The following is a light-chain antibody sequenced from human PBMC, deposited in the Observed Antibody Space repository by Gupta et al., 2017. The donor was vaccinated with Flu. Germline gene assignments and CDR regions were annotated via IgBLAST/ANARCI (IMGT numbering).Light chain of an antibody. J-gene: IGKJ1*01. CDR3: QQNSISWT. V-gene: IGKV3-20*01. CDR1: QSVSSNQ. CDR2: DAT. Sequence: EIVSTQSPGTLSLSPGERATLSCRASQSVSSNQLAWYQQKPGLAPRLIYYDATSRASGIPSRCSGGGSTTDFTLTISRLEHEYFAVYYWQQNSISWTFGQGTKVEIK.